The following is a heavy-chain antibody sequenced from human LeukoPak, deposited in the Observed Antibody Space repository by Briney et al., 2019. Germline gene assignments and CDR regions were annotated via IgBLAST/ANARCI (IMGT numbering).Heavy chain of an antibody. D-gene: IGHD1-1*01. CDR3: ARAGAWNPSY. CDR1: GYSFTSYD. V-gene: IGHV1-8*01. CDR2: MNHNSGNA. Sequence: ASVTVSCTSSGYSFTSYDVNWVWQPHGQGLEWVAWMNHNSGNAGYAQKLQGRITMTRNTSISTAYMELRSLRSEDAAVYHCARAGAWNPSYWGQRTLVIVS. J-gene: IGHJ4*02.